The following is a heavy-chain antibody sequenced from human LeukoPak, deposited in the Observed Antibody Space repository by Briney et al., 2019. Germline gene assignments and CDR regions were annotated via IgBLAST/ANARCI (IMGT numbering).Heavy chain of an antibody. D-gene: IGHD3-10*01. CDR3: ARDMGFGDLMGY. CDR1: GFTFSSYA. CDR2: IYSGGST. Sequence: PGGSLRLSCAASGFTFSSYAMSWVRQAPGKGLEWVSVIYSGGSTYYADSVRGRFTISRDNSKNTLYLQMNSLRVEDTAVYYCARDMGFGDLMGYWGQGALVTVSS. J-gene: IGHJ4*02. V-gene: IGHV3-53*01.